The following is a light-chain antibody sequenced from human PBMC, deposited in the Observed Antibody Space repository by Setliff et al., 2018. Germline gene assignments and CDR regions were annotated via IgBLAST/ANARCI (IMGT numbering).Light chain of an antibody. Sequence: QSALTQPRSVSGSPGQSVTISCTGTSSDVGGYNYVSWYQQHPGKAPELMIYEVSNRPSGISSRFSGSKSGNTASLTISGLQAEDEADYYCSSHTTSSTWVFGGGTK. J-gene: IGLJ3*02. V-gene: IGLV2-14*01. CDR1: SSDVGGYNY. CDR2: EVS. CDR3: SSHTTSSTWV.